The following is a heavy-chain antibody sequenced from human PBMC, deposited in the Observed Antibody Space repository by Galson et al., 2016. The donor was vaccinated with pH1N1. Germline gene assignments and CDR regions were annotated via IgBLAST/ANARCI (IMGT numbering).Heavy chain of an antibody. CDR2: GYFNGDT. Sequence: ETLSLTCTVSGGSISSSSYYWGWFRQPPGKGLEWIGDGYFNGDTYFNPSLKRRVTISVDTSKNHVSLRLSSLTAADTAVYYCARPLFSSYGLAGNIWGRGIPVAVSS. J-gene: IGHJ4*02. D-gene: IGHD3-16*01. V-gene: IGHV4-39*02. CDR1: GGSISSSSYY. CDR3: ARPLFSSYGLAGNI.